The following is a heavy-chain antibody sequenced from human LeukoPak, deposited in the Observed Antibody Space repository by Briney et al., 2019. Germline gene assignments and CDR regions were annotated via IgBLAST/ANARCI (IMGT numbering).Heavy chain of an antibody. Sequence: PGGSLRLSCAASGFTFNTYWMTWVRQAPGKGLQWVANIKQDGSERFYVDSAKGRFAISRDNAKNSLYLDMNNLRDEDTAVYYCAREPDNWFGPWGQGTLVTVSS. CDR1: GFTFNTYW. CDR3: AREPDNWFGP. J-gene: IGHJ5*02. V-gene: IGHV3-7*01. CDR2: IKQDGSER.